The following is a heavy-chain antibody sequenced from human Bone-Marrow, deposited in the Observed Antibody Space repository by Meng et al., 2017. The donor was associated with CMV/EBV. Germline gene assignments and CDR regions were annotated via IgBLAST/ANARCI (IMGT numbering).Heavy chain of an antibody. CDR3: ARGNRLFGQANWFDP. D-gene: IGHD2-21*01. Sequence: ASVKVSCKASGYTFTSYYMHWVRQAPGQGLEWMGIINPSGGSTSYAQKFQGRVTMTRDTSTSTVYMELSSLRSEDTAVYYCARGNRLFGQANWFDPWGQGTLVTVSS. J-gene: IGHJ5*02. CDR2: INPSGGST. V-gene: IGHV1-46*01. CDR1: GYTFTSYY.